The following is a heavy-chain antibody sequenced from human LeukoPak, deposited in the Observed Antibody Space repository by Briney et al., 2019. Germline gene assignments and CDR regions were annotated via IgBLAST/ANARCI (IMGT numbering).Heavy chain of an antibody. CDR3: ARRRVVVASTDGASGAFDI. D-gene: IGHD2-15*01. V-gene: IGHV4-31*11. Sequence: PSETLSLTCAVYGGSFSSGGYYWSWIRQHPGKGLEWIGYIYYSGSTYYNPSLRCRVTISVDTSKNQFSLKLSSVTAADTAVYFCARRRVVVASTDGASGAFDIWGQGTMVTVSS. CDR2: IYYSGST. CDR1: GGSFSSGGYY. J-gene: IGHJ3*02.